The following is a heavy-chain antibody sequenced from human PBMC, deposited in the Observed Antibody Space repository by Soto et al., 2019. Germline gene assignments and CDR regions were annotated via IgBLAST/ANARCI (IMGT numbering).Heavy chain of an antibody. D-gene: IGHD6-19*01. Sequence: EVQLLESGGDLVQPGGSLRLSCAASGFIFSNYAMTWVRQAPGKGPEWVSTFTSGGSTYYRDTVKRRFTISRDSSKNTLYLQMNSLRAEDTAVYYCARTDKYNSQSSGWANRFDYWGQGTLVTVSS. J-gene: IGHJ4*02. CDR3: ARTDKYNSQSSGWANRFDY. CDR1: GFIFSNYA. CDR2: FTSGGST. V-gene: IGHV3-23*01.